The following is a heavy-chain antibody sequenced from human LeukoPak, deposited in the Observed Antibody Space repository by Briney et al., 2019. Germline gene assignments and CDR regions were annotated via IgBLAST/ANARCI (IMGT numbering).Heavy chain of an antibody. V-gene: IGHV3-48*03. D-gene: IGHD4-17*01. CDR2: ISSNGSTK. CDR1: GFTFSSFE. CDR3: ARDTVTGPFVISLDS. Sequence: GGSLRLSCAASGFTFSSFEMNWVRQAPGKGLEWVSHISSNGSTKYFADSVRGRFTISRDNAKNSLYLEMNSLRAEDTGVYYCARDTVTGPFVISLDSWGQGTLVTVSS. J-gene: IGHJ4*02.